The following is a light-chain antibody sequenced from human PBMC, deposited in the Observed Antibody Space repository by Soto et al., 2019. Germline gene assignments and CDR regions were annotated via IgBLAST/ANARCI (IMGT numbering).Light chain of an antibody. Sequence: QSVLTQPASVSGSPGQSIAISCTGTRSDVGAYNYVSWYQQHPGKAPKLMISEVTNRPSGVSDRFSGSKSGNTASLTVSGLQTEDEADYYCSAYAGSNNFVFGSGTKLTVL. J-gene: IGLJ1*01. CDR3: SAYAGSNNFV. CDR2: EVT. V-gene: IGLV2-8*01. CDR1: RSDVGAYNY.